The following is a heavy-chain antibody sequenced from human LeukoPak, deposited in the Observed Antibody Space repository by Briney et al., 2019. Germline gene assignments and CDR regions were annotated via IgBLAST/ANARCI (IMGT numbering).Heavy chain of an antibody. V-gene: IGHV3-30*04. CDR1: GFTFSSYA. CDR2: ISYDGSNK. J-gene: IGHJ4*02. CDR3: ARAGGRFDY. Sequence: PEGSLRLSCAASGFTFSSYAMHWVRQAPGKGLEWVAVISYDGSNKYYADSVKGRFTISRDNSKNTLYLQMNSLRAEDTAVYYCARAGGRFDYWGQGTLVTVSS.